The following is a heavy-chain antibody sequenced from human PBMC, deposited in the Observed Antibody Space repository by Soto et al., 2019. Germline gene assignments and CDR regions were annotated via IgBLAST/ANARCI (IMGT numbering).Heavy chain of an antibody. CDR3: ARVAGNYYDSSGSYNWFDP. J-gene: IGHJ5*02. CDR2: IIPIFVTA. V-gene: IGHV1-69*13. CDR1: GGTFSSYA. D-gene: IGHD3-22*01. Sequence: GASVKVSCKASGGTFSSYAISWVRQAPGQGLEWMGGIIPIFVTANYAQKFQGRVTITADESTSTAYMELSSLRSEDTAVYYCARVAGNYYDSSGSYNWFDPWGQGTLVTVSS.